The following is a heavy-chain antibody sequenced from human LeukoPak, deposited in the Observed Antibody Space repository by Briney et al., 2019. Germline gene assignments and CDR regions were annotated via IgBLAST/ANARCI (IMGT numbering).Heavy chain of an antibody. V-gene: IGHV1-8*03. CDR1: GGTFSSYA. Sequence: ASVKVSCKASGGTFSSYAISWVRQAPGQGLEWMGWMNPNSGNTGYAQKFQGRVTITRNTSISTAYMELSSLRSEDTAVYYCARPHSSSSGPFDPWGQGTLVTVSS. D-gene: IGHD6-13*01. CDR3: ARPHSSSSGPFDP. CDR2: MNPNSGNT. J-gene: IGHJ5*02.